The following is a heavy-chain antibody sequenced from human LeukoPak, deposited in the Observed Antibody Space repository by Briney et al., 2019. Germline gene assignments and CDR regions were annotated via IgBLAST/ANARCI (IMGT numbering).Heavy chain of an antibody. CDR3: ARVYSSSSWGYYYYYYYMDV. Sequence: PSETLSLTCTVSSYSISSGYYWGWIRQPPGKGLEWIGSIYHSGSTYYNPSLKSRVTISIDTSKNQFSLKLSSVTAADTAVYYCARVYSSSSWGYYYYYYYMDVWGKGTTVTVSS. V-gene: IGHV4-38-2*02. CDR1: SYSISSGYY. J-gene: IGHJ6*03. CDR2: IYHSGST. D-gene: IGHD6-6*01.